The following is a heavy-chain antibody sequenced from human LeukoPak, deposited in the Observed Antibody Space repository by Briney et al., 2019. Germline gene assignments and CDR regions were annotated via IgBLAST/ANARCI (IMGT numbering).Heavy chain of an antibody. D-gene: IGHD2-2*01. CDR3: ARDELYCSSTSCKPSNWFDP. CDR1: GGTFSSYA. Sequence: ASVKVSCKASGGTFSSYAISWVRQAPGQGLDWMGGIIPIFGTANYAQKFQGRVTITAAESTSTAYMELSSLRSEDTAVYYCARDELYCSSTSCKPSNWFDPWGQGTLVSVSS. J-gene: IGHJ5*02. V-gene: IGHV1-69*01. CDR2: IIPIFGTA.